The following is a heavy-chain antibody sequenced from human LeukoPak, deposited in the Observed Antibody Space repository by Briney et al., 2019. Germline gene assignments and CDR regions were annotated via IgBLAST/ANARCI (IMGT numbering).Heavy chain of an antibody. V-gene: IGHV3-23*01. D-gene: IGHD3-22*01. CDR3: AKRLYSGYYWAGVDY. CDR2: ITGNGDIT. Sequence: GGSLRLSCAASGFSVTSNHMSWVRQAPGKGLEWVSAITGNGDITYYGDSVKGRFTISRDNSKNTLYLQMNSLTAEDTAVYYCAKRLYSGYYWAGVDYWGQGTLVTVSS. CDR1: GFSVTSNH. J-gene: IGHJ4*02.